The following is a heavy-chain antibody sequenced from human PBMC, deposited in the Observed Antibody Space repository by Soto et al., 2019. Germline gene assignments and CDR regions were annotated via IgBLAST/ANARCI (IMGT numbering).Heavy chain of an antibody. CDR2: ISAYNGNT. CDR3: ARRWGATVTTFYYYGMDV. V-gene: IGHV1-18*01. Sequence: ASVKVSCKASGYTFTSYGISWVRQAPGQGLEWMGWISAYNGNTNYAQKLQGRVTITTDTSTSTAYMELRSLRSDDTAVYYCARRWGATVTTFYYYGMDVWGQGTTVTVSS. J-gene: IGHJ6*02. CDR1: GYTFTSYG. D-gene: IGHD4-17*01.